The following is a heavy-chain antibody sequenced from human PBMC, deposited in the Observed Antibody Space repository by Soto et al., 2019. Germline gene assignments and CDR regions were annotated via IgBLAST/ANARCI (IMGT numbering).Heavy chain of an antibody. V-gene: IGHV3-33*01. CDR2: IWYDGSNK. J-gene: IGHJ4*02. CDR3: ARAPDVLYYFDY. CDR1: GFTFSSYG. Sequence: GGSLRLSCAASGFTFSSYGMHWVRQAPGKGLEWVAVIWYDGSNKYYADSVKGRFTISRDNSKNTLYLQMNSLRAEDTAVYYCARAPDVLYYFDYWGQGTLGTVSS.